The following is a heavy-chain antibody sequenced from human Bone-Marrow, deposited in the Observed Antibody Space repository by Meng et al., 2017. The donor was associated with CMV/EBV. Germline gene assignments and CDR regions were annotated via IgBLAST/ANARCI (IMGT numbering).Heavy chain of an antibody. V-gene: IGHV3-49*04. Sequence: GESLKISCTASGFTFGDYAKSWVRQAPGKGLEWVGFIRSKAYGGTTEYAASVKGRFTISSDDSKSIAYMQMNSLKTEDTAVYYCTRDAGRNCSSTSWYLATLYCYFYGMDVWGQGTTVTVSS. CDR1: GFTFGDYA. CDR3: TRDAGRNCSSTSWYLATLYCYFYGMDV. CDR2: IRSKAYGGTT. D-gene: IGHD2-2*01. J-gene: IGHJ6*02.